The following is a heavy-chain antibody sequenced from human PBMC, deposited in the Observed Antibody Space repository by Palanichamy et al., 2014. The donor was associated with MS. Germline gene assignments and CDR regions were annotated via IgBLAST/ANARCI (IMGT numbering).Heavy chain of an antibody. CDR1: GGSFSGYY. Sequence: QVQLQQWGAGLLKPSETLSLTCAVYGGSFSGYYWSWIRQPPGKGLEWIGEINHSGSTNYNPSLKSRVTISVDTSKNQFSLKLSSVTAADTAVYYCARGSGFRYYGSGSYPKDYYYYYGMDVWGQGTTVTVSS. D-gene: IGHD3-10*01. CDR3: ARGSGFRYYGSGSYPKDYYYYYGMDV. V-gene: IGHV4-34*01. CDR2: INHSGST. J-gene: IGHJ6*02.